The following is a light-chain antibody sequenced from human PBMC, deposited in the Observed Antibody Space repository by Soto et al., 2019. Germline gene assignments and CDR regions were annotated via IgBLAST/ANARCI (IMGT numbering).Light chain of an antibody. J-gene: IGKJ4*01. V-gene: IGKV1-39*01. CDR3: QQTYSTPLT. CDR1: QSISTY. Sequence: IQMTQSPSSLSASVGDRVTITCRATQSISTYLSWYQQKPGKAPKLLISAASSLESGVPSRFSGSGSGTDFSLTISSLQPEDFATYYCQQTYSTPLTFGGGKKVEIK. CDR2: AAS.